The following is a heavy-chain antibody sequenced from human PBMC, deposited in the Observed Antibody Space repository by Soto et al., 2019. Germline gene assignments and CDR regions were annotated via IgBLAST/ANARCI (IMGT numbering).Heavy chain of an antibody. Sequence: GGSLRLSCAASGFTFSSYAMSLVRQAPGKGLEWVSAISCSGGSTYYADSVKGRFTISRDNSKNTLYLQMNSLRAEDTAVYYCARDLSVVVVAATLYWYFDLWGRGTLVTGSS. D-gene: IGHD2-15*01. CDR2: ISCSGGST. V-gene: IGHV3-23*01. CDR3: ARDLSVVVVAATLYWYFDL. CDR1: GFTFSSYA. J-gene: IGHJ2*01.